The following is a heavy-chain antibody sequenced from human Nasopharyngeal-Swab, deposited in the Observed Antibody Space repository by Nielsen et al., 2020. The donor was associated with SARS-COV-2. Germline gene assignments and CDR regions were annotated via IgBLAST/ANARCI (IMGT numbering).Heavy chain of an antibody. D-gene: IGHD3-22*01. CDR3: AKDLGVGYYDSSGYYSDAFDI. J-gene: IGHJ3*02. Sequence: WIRQPPGKGLEWVAVISYDGSNKYYAGSAKGRFTISRDNSKNTLYLQMNSLRAEDTAVYYCAKDLGVGYYDSSGYYSDAFDIWGQGTMVTVSS. CDR2: ISYDGSNK. V-gene: IGHV3-30*18.